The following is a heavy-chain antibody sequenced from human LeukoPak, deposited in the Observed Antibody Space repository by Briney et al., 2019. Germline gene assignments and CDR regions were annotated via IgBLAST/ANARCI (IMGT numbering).Heavy chain of an antibody. Sequence: PGGTLRLSCAASGFTFSGYGMSWVRQAPGKGLEWLSAISGNSDRTYYADSVRGRFTISRDNAKNSLYLQMNSLRAEDMALYYCAKEDSRGYSYGYGAFDIWGQGTMVTVSS. V-gene: IGHV3-23*01. D-gene: IGHD5-18*01. CDR2: ISGNSDRT. J-gene: IGHJ3*02. CDR1: GFTFSGYG. CDR3: AKEDSRGYSYGYGAFDI.